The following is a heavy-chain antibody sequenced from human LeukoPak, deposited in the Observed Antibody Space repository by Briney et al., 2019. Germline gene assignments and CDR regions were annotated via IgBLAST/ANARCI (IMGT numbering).Heavy chain of an antibody. CDR1: GFTFSNAW. Sequence: GGSLRLSCAASGFTFSNAWMSWVRQAPGKGLEWVGRIKSKTDGGTTDYAAPVKGRFTISRDDSKNTLYLQMNSLRAEDTAVYYCTKDFEGSFDPWGQGTLVTVSS. CDR2: IKSKTDGGTT. J-gene: IGHJ5*02. CDR3: TKDFEGSFDP. V-gene: IGHV3-15*01. D-gene: IGHD1-26*01.